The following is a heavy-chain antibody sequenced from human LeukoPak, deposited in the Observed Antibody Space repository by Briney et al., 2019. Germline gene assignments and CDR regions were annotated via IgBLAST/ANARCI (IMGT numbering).Heavy chain of an antibody. V-gene: IGHV4-59*01. D-gene: IGHD6-13*01. CDR1: GGSISSYY. CDR3: ARDRVGQQLVGRNYYYYCMDV. J-gene: IGHJ6*03. CDR2: IYYSGST. Sequence: SETLSLTCTVSGGSISSYYWSWIRQPPGKGLEWIGYIYYSGSTNYNPSLKSRVTISVDTSKNQFSLKLSSVTAADTAVYYCARDRVGQQLVGRNYYYYCMDVWGKGTTVTISS.